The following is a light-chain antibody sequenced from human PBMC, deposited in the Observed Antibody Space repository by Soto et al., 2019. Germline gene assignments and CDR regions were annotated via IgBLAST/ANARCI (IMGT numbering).Light chain of an antibody. Sequence: DIQLTQSPSFLSASVRDRVTISCRASQGISSYLSWYQQKPGKAPNLLINKASTLKSGVPSRFSGSGSGTEFTLTISSLQPEDFATYYCQQYYSYRTFGQGTKVDIK. CDR1: QGISSY. J-gene: IGKJ1*01. CDR3: QQYYSYRT. CDR2: KAS. V-gene: IGKV1-9*01.